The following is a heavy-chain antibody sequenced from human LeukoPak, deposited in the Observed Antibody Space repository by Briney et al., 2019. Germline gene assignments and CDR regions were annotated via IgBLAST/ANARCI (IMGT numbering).Heavy chain of an antibody. V-gene: IGHV4-59*08. D-gene: IGHD1-26*01. CDR1: GGSFSGYY. J-gene: IGHJ6*02. Sequence: PSETLSLTCAVYGGSFSGYYWSWIRQPPGKGLEWIGYIYYSGSTNYNPSLKSRVTISVDTSKNQFSLKLSSVTAADTAVYYCARQSVGAYYYYYGMDVWGQGTTVTVSS. CDR2: IYYSGST. CDR3: ARQSVGAYYYYYGMDV.